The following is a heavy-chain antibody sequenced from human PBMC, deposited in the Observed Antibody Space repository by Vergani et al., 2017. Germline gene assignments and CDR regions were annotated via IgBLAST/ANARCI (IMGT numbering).Heavy chain of an antibody. CDR3: ARERRDIVVVVAAIYGMDV. D-gene: IGHD2-15*01. CDR2: INPNSGDT. Sequence: QVQLVQSGAEVKKPGASVKVSCKASGYTFTDYFMHWVRQAPGQGLEWMGWINPNSGDTNYAQKFQGRVTMTRDTSISTAYMELSNLRSDDTAVYYCARERRDIVVVVAAIYGMDVWGQGTTVTVSS. J-gene: IGHJ6*02. V-gene: IGHV1-2*02. CDR1: GYTFTDYF.